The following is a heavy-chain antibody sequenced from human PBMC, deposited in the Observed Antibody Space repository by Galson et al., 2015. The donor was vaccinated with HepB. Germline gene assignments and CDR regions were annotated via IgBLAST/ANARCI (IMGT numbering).Heavy chain of an antibody. J-gene: IGHJ6*02. V-gene: IGHV3-30*18. CDR3: AKDQRFSYXYGLDV. D-gene: IGHD3-3*01. CDR2: ISSDXNNK. Sequence: SLRLSCAAXGFTFNRNAMHWVRQAPGKGLEWVAVISSDXNNKYYGDSVKGRFTISRXNSKKTLSLQMNSLRAEDTAVYYCAKDQRFSYXYGLDVWGQGTTVTVSS. CDR1: GFTFNRNA.